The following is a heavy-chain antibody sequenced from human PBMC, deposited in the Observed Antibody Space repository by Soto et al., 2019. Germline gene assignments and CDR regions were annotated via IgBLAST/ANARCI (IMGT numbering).Heavy chain of an antibody. D-gene: IGHD3-16*01. CDR2: INPNGGVT. V-gene: IGHV1-2*04. Sequence: QVQLVQSGAEVRKPGASVTVSCRFSGDSFNDYYIHWVRQAPGQGIEWMGWINPNGGVTKYAQKFPGWVRTARDTFLRSGYKHPSRLRSDGTVRYFCAKERWGATAHLGQPLFYIVVLGTGTTVTVSS. J-gene: IGHJ6*03. CDR3: AKERWGATAHLGQPLFYIVV. CDR1: GDSFNDYY.